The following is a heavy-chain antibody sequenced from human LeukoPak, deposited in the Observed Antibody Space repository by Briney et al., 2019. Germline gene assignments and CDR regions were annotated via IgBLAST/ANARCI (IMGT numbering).Heavy chain of an antibody. D-gene: IGHD5-18*01. CDR1: GGSISSYY. V-gene: IGHV4-59*01. J-gene: IGHJ4*02. CDR3: AREDYSYGLDY. Sequence: PSETLSLTCTVSGGSISSYYWSWIRQPPGKGLEWIAYLFYSGSTNYNPSLKSRVTISVDTSKNQFSLKLSSVTAADTAVYYCAREDYSYGLDYWGQGTLVTVSS. CDR2: LFYSGST.